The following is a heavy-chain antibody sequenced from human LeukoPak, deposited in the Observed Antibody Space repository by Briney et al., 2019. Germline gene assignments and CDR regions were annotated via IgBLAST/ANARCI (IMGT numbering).Heavy chain of an antibody. CDR3: ARDRPGGSSLDY. CDR2: IYHSGST. D-gene: IGHD6-13*01. CDR1: GGSISSGGYY. J-gene: IGHJ4*02. Sequence: PSQTLSLTCTVSGGSISSGGYYWSWIRQPPGKGLEWIGYIYHSGSTYYNPSLKSRVTISVDRSKNQFSLKLSSVTAADTAVYYCARDRPGGSSLDYWGQGILVTVSS. V-gene: IGHV4-30-2*01.